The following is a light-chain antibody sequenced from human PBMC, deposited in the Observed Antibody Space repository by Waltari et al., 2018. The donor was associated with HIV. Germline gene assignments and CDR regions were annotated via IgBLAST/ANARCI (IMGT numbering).Light chain of an antibody. V-gene: IGLV2-8*01. J-gene: IGLJ2*01. CDR1: SSHLGVYNS. CDR3: SFYGGSNILV. Sequence: QSALTQPPSASGSPGQSVTISSTGASSHLGVYNSASWYHQRPGKAPKVIISEVSKRSSGVPNRFSGSTSGNTASLTVSGLQADDEAEYFCSFYGGSNILVFGGGTKLTVL. CDR2: EVS.